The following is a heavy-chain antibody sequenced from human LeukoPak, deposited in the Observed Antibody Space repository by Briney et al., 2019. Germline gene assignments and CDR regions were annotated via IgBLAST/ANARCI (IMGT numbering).Heavy chain of an antibody. Sequence: GGSLRLSCAASGFTSSSYAMSWVRQAPGKGLEWVSAISGSGGSTYYADSVKGRFTISRDNSKNTLYLQMNSLRAEDTAVYYCAKKPTSHRDYFDSWGQGTLVTVSS. J-gene: IGHJ4*02. CDR2: ISGSGGST. D-gene: IGHD3-16*01. CDR3: AKKPTSHRDYFDS. V-gene: IGHV3-23*01. CDR1: GFTSSSYA.